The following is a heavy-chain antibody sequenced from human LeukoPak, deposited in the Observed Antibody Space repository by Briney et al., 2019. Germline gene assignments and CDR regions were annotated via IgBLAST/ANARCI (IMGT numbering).Heavy chain of an antibody. CDR1: VGSFSGYY. CDR3: ARGQGDRYSNYFDY. CDR2: IDHSAST. D-gene: IGHD2-21*02. J-gene: IGHJ4*02. V-gene: IGHV4-34*01. Sequence: SETLSLTCAVYVGSFSGYYWSWIRQPPGKGLEWIGDIDHSASTNYNPSLKSRVTISLDTSQIQFSLNLNSVTAADTAVYYCARGQGDRYSNYFDYWGQGTLVTVSS.